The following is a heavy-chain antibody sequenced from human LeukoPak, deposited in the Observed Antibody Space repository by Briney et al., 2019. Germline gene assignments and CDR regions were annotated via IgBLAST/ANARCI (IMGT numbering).Heavy chain of an antibody. CDR1: GFTFSTYA. CDR2: IGGSDGTT. V-gene: IGHV3-23*01. Sequence: GGFLRLSCGASGFTFSTYAMTWVRQTPGKGLEWVSAIGGSDGTTYYADSVKGRFTISRDNSKNTLYLQMNSLRADDTAVYYCARGFTPNYWGQGTLVTVSS. J-gene: IGHJ4*02. CDR3: ARGFTPNY.